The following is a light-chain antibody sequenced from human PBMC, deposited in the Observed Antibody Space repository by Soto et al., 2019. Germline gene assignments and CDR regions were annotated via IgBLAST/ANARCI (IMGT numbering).Light chain of an antibody. Sequence: DIVMTQSPDSLAVSLGERATINCKSSQSVLSSSNNKNYLTWYQQKLGQPPKLLIYWASTRESGVPDRFSGSGSGADFTLTISSLQAEEVAVYYCQQYYSTPWTFGQGTKVEIK. V-gene: IGKV4-1*01. CDR2: WAS. CDR3: QQYYSTPWT. CDR1: QSVLSSSNNKNY. J-gene: IGKJ1*01.